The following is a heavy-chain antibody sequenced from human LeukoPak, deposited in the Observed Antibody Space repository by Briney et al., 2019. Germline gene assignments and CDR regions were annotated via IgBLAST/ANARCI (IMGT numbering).Heavy chain of an antibody. D-gene: IGHD2-15*01. CDR1: GFTFSSYA. V-gene: IGHV3-23*01. Sequence: GSLRLSCAASGFTFSSYAMSWVRQAPGKGLEWVSAISGSGGSTYYADSVKGRFTISRDNAKNSLYLQMNSLRAEDTAVYYCARDLCSGGSCYYYYMDVWGKGTTVTVSS. CDR2: ISGSGGST. CDR3: ARDLCSGGSCYYYYMDV. J-gene: IGHJ6*03.